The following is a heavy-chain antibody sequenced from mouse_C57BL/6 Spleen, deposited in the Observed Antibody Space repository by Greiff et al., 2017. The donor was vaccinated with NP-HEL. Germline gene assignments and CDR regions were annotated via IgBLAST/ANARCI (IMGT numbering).Heavy chain of an antibody. CDR1: GFNIKDDY. D-gene: IGHD2-10*01. V-gene: IGHV14-4*01. Sequence: EVKLQQSGAELVRPGASVKLSCTASGFNIKDDYMHWVKQRPEQGLEWIGWIDPENGDTEYASKFQGKATITADTSSNTAYLQLSSLTSEDTAVYYCTSSYYCNYPDYWGQGTTLTVSS. CDR2: IDPENGDT. J-gene: IGHJ2*01. CDR3: TSSYYCNYPDY.